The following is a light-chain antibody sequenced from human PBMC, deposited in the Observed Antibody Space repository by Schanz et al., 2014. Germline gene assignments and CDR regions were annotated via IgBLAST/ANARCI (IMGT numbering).Light chain of an antibody. J-gene: IGKJ1*01. CDR3: QQYGSSPWT. CDR2: NAS. Sequence: EIVLTQSPGTLSLSPGERATLSCKASQSVNGRFLAWYQQKPGQAPRLLIYNASKRATGIPDRFSGSGSGTDFTLTISRLEPEDFAVYYCQQYGSSPWTFGQGTKVEIK. CDR1: QSVNGRF. V-gene: IGKV3-20*01.